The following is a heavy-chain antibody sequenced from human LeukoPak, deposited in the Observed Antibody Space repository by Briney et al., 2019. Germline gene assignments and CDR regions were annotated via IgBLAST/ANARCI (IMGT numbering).Heavy chain of an antibody. CDR1: GFTFSSYW. J-gene: IGHJ4*02. CDR3: AKSSYYDASGYYREYYFDY. D-gene: IGHD3-22*01. Sequence: SGGSLRLSCAASGFTFSSYWMSWVRQAPGKGLEWVASIKQDGSEKYYVDSVKGRFTISRDNAKNSLYLQMNSLRAEDTAVYYCAKSSYYDASGYYREYYFDYWGQGTLVTVSS. V-gene: IGHV3-7*03. CDR2: IKQDGSEK.